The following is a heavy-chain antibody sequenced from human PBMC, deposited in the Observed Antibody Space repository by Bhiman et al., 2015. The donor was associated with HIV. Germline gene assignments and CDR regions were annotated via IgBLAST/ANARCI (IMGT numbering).Heavy chain of an antibody. D-gene: IGHD6-13*01. V-gene: IGHV3-21*01. Sequence: EVQLVESGGGLVKPGGSLRLSCAASGFTFSSYSMNWVRQAPGKGLEWVSSISSSSSYIYYADSVKGRFTISRDNAKNSLYLQMNSLRAEDTAVYYCAREGDWEAAGTAHGDIWGQGTMVTVSS. J-gene: IGHJ3*02. CDR1: GFTFSSYS. CDR3: AREGDWEAAGTAHGDI. CDR2: ISSSSSYI.